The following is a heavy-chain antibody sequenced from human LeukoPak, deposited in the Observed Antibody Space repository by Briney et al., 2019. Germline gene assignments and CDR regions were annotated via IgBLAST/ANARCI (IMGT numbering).Heavy chain of an antibody. D-gene: IGHD3-10*01. V-gene: IGHV4-59*01. J-gene: IGHJ5*02. Sequence: PSETLSLTCTVSGGSISSYYWSWIRQPPGKGLEWIGYIYYSGNTNYNPSLKSRVTMSVDTSKNQFSLKVTSVTAADTAVYYCAKIWFGDWVFWLDPWGQGTLVTVSS. CDR3: AKIWFGDWVFWLDP. CDR2: IYYSGNT. CDR1: GGSISSYY.